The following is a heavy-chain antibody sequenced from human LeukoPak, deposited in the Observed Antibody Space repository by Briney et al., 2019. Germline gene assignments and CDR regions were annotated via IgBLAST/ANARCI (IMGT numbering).Heavy chain of an antibody. Sequence: SETLSLTCTVSGGSIGSYYWSWIRQPPGKGLEWIGYIYSSGSTNYNPPLKSRATISLDTSKNQFSLKLSFVTAADTAVYYCARGVAAPGDYWGQGTLVTVSS. J-gene: IGHJ4*02. CDR2: IYSSGST. D-gene: IGHD6-13*01. CDR1: GGSIGSYY. V-gene: IGHV4-59*01. CDR3: ARGVAAPGDY.